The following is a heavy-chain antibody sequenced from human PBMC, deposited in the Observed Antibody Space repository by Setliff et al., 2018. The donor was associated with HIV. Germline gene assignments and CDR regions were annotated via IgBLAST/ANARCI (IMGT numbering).Heavy chain of an antibody. CDR3: ARPRRVRSRPWYWFDI. J-gene: IGHJ5*02. D-gene: IGHD6-6*01. V-gene: IGHV4-38-2*01. CDR2: IYQSGSI. Sequence: PSETLSLTCAASGYSINSGFSRAWIRQPPGQGPQWIGSIYQSGSIYYYPSLQSRVTISVYSSKNLFSLNLFSVTASDTAVYYCARPRRVRSRPWYWFDIWGQGTLVTVSS. CDR1: GYSINSGFS.